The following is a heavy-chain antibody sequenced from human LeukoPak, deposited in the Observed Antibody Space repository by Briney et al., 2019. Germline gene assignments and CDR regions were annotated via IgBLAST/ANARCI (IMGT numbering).Heavy chain of an antibody. Sequence: GGSLRLSCAASGFTFSNYAMTWVRQAPGKGLEWVSGISASGGSTYYADSVKGRFTISRDNAKNSLYLQMNSLRAEDTAVYYCASFRGTGWFDPWGQGTLVTVSS. D-gene: IGHD1-7*01. V-gene: IGHV3-23*01. CDR1: GFTFSNYA. J-gene: IGHJ5*02. CDR3: ASFRGTGWFDP. CDR2: ISASGGST.